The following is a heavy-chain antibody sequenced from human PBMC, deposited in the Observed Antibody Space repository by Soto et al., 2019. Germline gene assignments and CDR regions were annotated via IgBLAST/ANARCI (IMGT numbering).Heavy chain of an antibody. CDR1: GGSISSGGYS. CDR3: ARDPLNCTNGVCYSGGFDY. Sequence: QLQLQESGSGLVKPSQTLSLTCAVSGGSISSGGYSWSWIRQPPGKGLEWIEYIYHSGSTYYNPSLKSRVTLSVDRSKNQFSLKLSSVTAADTAVYYCARDPLNCTNGVCYSGGFDYWGQGTLVTVSS. D-gene: IGHD2-8*01. J-gene: IGHJ4*02. V-gene: IGHV4-30-2*01. CDR2: IYHSGST.